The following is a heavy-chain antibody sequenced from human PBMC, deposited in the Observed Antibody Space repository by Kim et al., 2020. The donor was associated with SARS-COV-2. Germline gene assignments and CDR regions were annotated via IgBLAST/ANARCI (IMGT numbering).Heavy chain of an antibody. Sequence: GGSLRLSCAASGFTFSSYAMSWVRQAPGKGLEWVSAISGSGGSTYYADSVKGRFTISRDNSKNTLYLQMNSLRAEDTAVYYCDVLLWFGEYPHFDYWGQGTLVTVSS. CDR1: GFTFSSYA. D-gene: IGHD3-10*01. J-gene: IGHJ4*02. CDR2: ISGSGGST. CDR3: DVLLWFGEYPHFDY. V-gene: IGHV3-23*01.